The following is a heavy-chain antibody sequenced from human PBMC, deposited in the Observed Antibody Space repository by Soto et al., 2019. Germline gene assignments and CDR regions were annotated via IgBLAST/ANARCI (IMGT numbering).Heavy chain of an antibody. J-gene: IGHJ6*03. CDR3: ARRALWSSSSPGKIYYYYYMDV. CDR2: IYYSGST. CDR1: GGSISSYY. V-gene: IGHV4-59*08. D-gene: IGHD6-6*01. Sequence: SGTLSLTCTVSGGSISSYYWSWIRQPPGKGLEWIGYIYYSGSTNYNPSLKSRVTISVDTSKNQFSLKLSSVTAADTAVYYCARRALWSSSSPGKIYYYYYMDVWGKGTTVTVSS.